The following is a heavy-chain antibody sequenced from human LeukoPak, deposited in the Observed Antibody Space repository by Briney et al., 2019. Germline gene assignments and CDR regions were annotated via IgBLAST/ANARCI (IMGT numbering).Heavy chain of an antibody. CDR2: MNPNSGNT. CDR3: ATGSITMIRGVIYYYYGMDV. CDR1: GYTFTSYD. Sequence: ASVKVSCKASGYTFTSYDINWVRQATGQGLEWMGWMNPNSGNTGYAQKFQGRVTMTTDTSTSTAYMEVRSLRSDDTAVYYCATGSITMIRGVIYYYYGMDVWGQGTTVTVSS. D-gene: IGHD3-10*01. V-gene: IGHV1-8*01. J-gene: IGHJ6*02.